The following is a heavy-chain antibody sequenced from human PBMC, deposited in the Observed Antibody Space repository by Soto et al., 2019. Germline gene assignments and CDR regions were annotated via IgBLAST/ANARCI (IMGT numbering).Heavy chain of an antibody. CDR3: AHRPSYCSGGSCYSGFDY. Sequence: QITLKESGPTLVKPTQTLTLTCTFSGFSLSTSGVGVGWIRQPPGKALEWLALIYWDDDKRYSPSLKSRLTITNATXXXQXXLTMTNMDPVDTATYYCAHRPSYCSGGSCYSGFDYWGQGTLVTVSS. CDR2: IYWDDDK. J-gene: IGHJ4*02. D-gene: IGHD2-15*01. V-gene: IGHV2-5*02. CDR1: GFSLSTSGVG.